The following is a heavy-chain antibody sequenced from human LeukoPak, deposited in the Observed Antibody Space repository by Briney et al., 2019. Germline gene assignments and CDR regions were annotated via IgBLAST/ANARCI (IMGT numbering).Heavy chain of an antibody. CDR3: ARSVLNPFDY. Sequence: ASVKVSCKASGYTFTSYDINWVRQATGQGLEWMGWMNPNSGNTGYAQKFQGRVTMTTDTSTSTAYMELRSLRSDDTAVYYCARSVLNPFDYWGQGTLVTVSS. D-gene: IGHD5/OR15-5a*01. CDR2: MNPNSGNT. CDR1: GYTFTSYD. V-gene: IGHV1-8*01. J-gene: IGHJ4*02.